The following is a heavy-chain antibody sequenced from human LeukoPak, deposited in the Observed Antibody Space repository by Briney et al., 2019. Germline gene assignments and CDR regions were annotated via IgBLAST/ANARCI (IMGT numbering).Heavy chain of an antibody. J-gene: IGHJ5*02. CDR3: ARGGVRCSSTSCSYGDSWFDP. Sequence: KTSETLSLTCAVYGGSFSGYYWSWIRQPPGKGLEWIGEINHSGSTNYNPSLKSRATISVDTSKNQFSLKLSSVTAADTAVYYCARGGVRCSSTSCSYGDSWFDPWGQGTLVTVSS. CDR1: GGSFSGYY. D-gene: IGHD2-2*01. V-gene: IGHV4-34*01. CDR2: INHSGST.